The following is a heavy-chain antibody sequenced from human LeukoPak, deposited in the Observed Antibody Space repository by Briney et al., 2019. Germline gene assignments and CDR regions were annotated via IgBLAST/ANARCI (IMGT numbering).Heavy chain of an antibody. CDR1: GYTFTSYA. CDR3: ATFYGGNVVGFLNY. Sequence: ASVKVSCKASGYTFTSYAMNWVRQAPGQGLEWMGWTNTNTGNPTYAQGFTGRFVFSLDTSVSTAYLQISSLKAEDTAVYYCATFYGGNVVGFLNYWGQGTLVTVSS. CDR2: TNTNTGNP. V-gene: IGHV7-4-1*02. J-gene: IGHJ4*02. D-gene: IGHD4-23*01.